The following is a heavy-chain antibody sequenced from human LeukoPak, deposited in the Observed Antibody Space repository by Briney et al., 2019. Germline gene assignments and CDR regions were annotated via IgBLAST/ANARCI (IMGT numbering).Heavy chain of an antibody. J-gene: IGHJ4*02. D-gene: IGHD6-13*01. V-gene: IGHV3-74*01. CDR2: IDTNGRTT. Sequence: GGSLRLSCAASSFTFSKYWFLWVRQAPGKGLDWVSRIDTNGRTTDYADSVKGRFTISRDNAKNTLFLEMNSLRAEDTAVYYCARDLAGADDYWGQGTLVTVSS. CDR1: SFTFSKYW. CDR3: ARDLAGADDY.